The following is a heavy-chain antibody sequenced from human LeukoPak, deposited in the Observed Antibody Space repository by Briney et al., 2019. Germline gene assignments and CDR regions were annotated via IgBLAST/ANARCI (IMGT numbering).Heavy chain of an antibody. CDR1: GYSISSGYY. CDR3: ARLGSSDYFDY. V-gene: IGHV4-38-2*02. CDR2: IHNSGQT. D-gene: IGHD6-19*01. Sequence: SETLSLTCSVSGYSISSGYYWGWIRQPPGKGLEWIGSIHNSGQTYHNPSLKSRITISVDTSKNQFSLKLGSVTAADTAVYYCARLGSSDYFDYWGQGTLVTVSS. J-gene: IGHJ4*02.